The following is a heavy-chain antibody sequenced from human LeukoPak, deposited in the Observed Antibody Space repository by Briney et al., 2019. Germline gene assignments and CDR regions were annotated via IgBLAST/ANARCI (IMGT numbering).Heavy chain of an antibody. D-gene: IGHD2-21*01. CDR2: ISYDGSNE. CDR3: AKEFNRGLPDY. CDR1: GFTFSTYG. Sequence: GGSLRLSCAASGFTFSTYGTHWVRQAPGKGLEWVAVISYDGSNEYYADSVKGRFTISRDNSKNTLYLQMSSLRAEDTAVYYCAKEFNRGLPDYWGQGTLVTVPS. V-gene: IGHV3-30*18. J-gene: IGHJ4*02.